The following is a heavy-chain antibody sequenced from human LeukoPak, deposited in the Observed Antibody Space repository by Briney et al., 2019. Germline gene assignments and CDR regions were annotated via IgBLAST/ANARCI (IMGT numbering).Heavy chain of an antibody. CDR1: GFTVSSNS. CDR2: IYSDST. V-gene: IGHV3-53*01. J-gene: IGHJ3*02. Sequence: PGGSLRLSCKVSGFTVSSNSMSWVRQAPGKGLEWVSFIYSDSTHYSDSVKGRFTISRDNSKNSLYLQMNSLRAEDTAVYYCARGSGYSYGLGRAFDIWGQGTMVTVSS. D-gene: IGHD5-18*01. CDR3: ARGSGYSYGLGRAFDI.